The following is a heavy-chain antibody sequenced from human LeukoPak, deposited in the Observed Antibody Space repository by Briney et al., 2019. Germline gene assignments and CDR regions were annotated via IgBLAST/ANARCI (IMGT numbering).Heavy chain of an antibody. CDR3: ARDGDSYGYAY. V-gene: IGHV4-34*01. CDR2: INHSGST. CDR1: GGSFSGYY. J-gene: IGHJ4*02. D-gene: IGHD5-18*01. Sequence: SETLSLTCAVYGGSFSGYYWSWIRQPPGKGLEWIGEINHSGSTNYNPSLKSRVTISLDTSKNQFSLKLSSVTAADTAVYYCARDGDSYGYAYWGQGTLVTVSS.